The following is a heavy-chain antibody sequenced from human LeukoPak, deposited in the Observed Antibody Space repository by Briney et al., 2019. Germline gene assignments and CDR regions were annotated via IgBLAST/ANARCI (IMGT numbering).Heavy chain of an antibody. CDR2: IIPIFGTA. CDR3: ASILYIYVWGGILSFNY. V-gene: IGHV1-69*06. D-gene: IGHD3-16*01. CDR1: GGTFSSYA. Sequence: SVKVSCKASGGTFSSYAISWVRQAPGQGLEWMGGIIPIFGTANYAQKFQGRVTITADKSTSTAYMELSSLRSEDTAVYYCASILYIYVWGGILSFNYWGKGTLVTVSS. J-gene: IGHJ4*02.